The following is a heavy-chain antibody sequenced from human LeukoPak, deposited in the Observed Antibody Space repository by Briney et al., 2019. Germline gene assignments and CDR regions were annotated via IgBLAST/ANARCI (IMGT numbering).Heavy chain of an antibody. Sequence: PGGSLRLSCAAPGFTLSDYSINWVRQAPGKGLEWISYISASGTTIYYADSVTGRFAISRDDAKDSLWLQMNSLRDEDTAVYYCARDVYWGEGTYWYFDLWGRGTLVTVSS. CDR1: GFTLSDYS. J-gene: IGHJ2*01. D-gene: IGHD7-27*01. CDR3: ARDVYWGEGTYWYFDL. V-gene: IGHV3-48*02. CDR2: ISASGTTI.